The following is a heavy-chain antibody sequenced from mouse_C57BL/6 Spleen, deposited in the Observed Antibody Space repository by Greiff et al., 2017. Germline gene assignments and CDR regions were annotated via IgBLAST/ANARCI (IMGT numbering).Heavy chain of an antibody. CDR3: AREENGYDFAY. CDR1: GYTFTDYY. V-gene: IGHV1-19*01. Sequence: VQLQQSGPVLVKPGASVKMSCKASGYTFTDYYMNWVKQSHGKSLEWIGVINPYNGGTSYNQKFKGKATLTVDKSSSTAYMELNSLTSEDSAVYYCAREENGYDFAYWGQGTLVTVSA. D-gene: IGHD2-2*01. CDR2: INPYNGGT. J-gene: IGHJ3*01.